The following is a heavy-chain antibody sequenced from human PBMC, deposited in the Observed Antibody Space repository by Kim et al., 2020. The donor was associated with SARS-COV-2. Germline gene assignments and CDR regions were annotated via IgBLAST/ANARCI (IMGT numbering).Heavy chain of an antibody. CDR2: IRGDGSNK. J-gene: IGHJ6*02. CDR3: ARDRDGYSYGSSGMDV. Sequence: GGSLRLSCEASGFTFSNFCMTWVRQAQGRGLEWVSFIRGDGSNKNYEDPVKGRFTISRDNSKNPVYLQMNSLRAEDTAVYYCARDRDGYSYGSSGMDVWGQGTTVTVSS. D-gene: IGHD5-18*01. V-gene: IGHV3-30*02. CDR1: GFTFSNFC.